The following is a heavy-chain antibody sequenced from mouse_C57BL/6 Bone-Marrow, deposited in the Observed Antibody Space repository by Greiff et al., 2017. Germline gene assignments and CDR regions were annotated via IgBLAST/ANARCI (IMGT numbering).Heavy chain of an antibody. J-gene: IGHJ2*01. V-gene: IGHV1-55*01. CDR3: ARVGYYGSIPY. D-gene: IGHD1-1*01. CDR1: GFTFTSYW. Sequence: QVQLQQPGAELVKPGASVTMSCTASGFTFTSYWITWVKQRPGQGLEWIGDIYTGCGSTYSTEKFKSKATLTVDTSTSPAYMQLSSLTSEDSAVYYYARVGYYGSIPYWGQGTTLTVSS. CDR2: IYTGCGST.